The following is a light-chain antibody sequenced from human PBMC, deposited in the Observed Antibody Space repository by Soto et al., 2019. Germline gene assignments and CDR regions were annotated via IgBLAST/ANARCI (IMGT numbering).Light chain of an antibody. CDR3: QQLNSYTIT. CDR1: QGISSY. V-gene: IGKV1-9*01. J-gene: IGKJ5*01. Sequence: DIQLTQSPSFLSPSVGDRVTITCRASQGISSYLAWYQQQPGKAPNILIYAASTLQSGVPSRFSGSGSGTEFTLTISSLKQEDFATYYGQQLNSYTITFGQGTRLEIK. CDR2: AAS.